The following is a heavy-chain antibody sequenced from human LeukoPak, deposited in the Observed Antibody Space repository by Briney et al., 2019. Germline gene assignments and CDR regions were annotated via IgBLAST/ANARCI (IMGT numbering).Heavy chain of an antibody. Sequence: GASVKVSCKASGYTFTGYYMHWVRQAPGQGLEWMGWINPNSGGTNYAQKFQGRVTMTRDTSISTAYMELSRLRSDDTAVYYCARVDYYDSSVIDLWGRGTLVTVSS. CDR1: GYTFTGYY. CDR2: INPNSGGT. V-gene: IGHV1-2*02. J-gene: IGHJ2*01. D-gene: IGHD3-22*01. CDR3: ARVDYYDSSVIDL.